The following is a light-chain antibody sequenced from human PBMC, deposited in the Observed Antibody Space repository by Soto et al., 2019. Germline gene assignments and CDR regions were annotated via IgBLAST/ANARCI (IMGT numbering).Light chain of an antibody. Sequence: DVQLTQSPSTLPASVGDRVAITCQATQRIFNYLNWFQQRPGKAPQLLISDASQLEPGVPSRFSGQRSGTDFTLIISDLQPEDFATYFCQQYEDLPLTFGGGTRVEV. V-gene: IGKV1-33*01. CDR3: QQYEDLPLT. CDR1: QRIFNY. CDR2: DAS. J-gene: IGKJ4*01.